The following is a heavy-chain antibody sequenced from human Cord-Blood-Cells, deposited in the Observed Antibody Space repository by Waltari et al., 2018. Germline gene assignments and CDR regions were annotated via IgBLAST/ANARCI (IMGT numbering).Heavy chain of an antibody. V-gene: IGHV3-30*04. CDR3: ARDGAVAGFDWYFDL. D-gene: IGHD6-19*01. CDR2: ISYDGSNK. Sequence: QVQLVESGGGVVQPGRSLSLSCAASGFTFSSYAMHWVRQAPGKGLEWVAVISYDGSNKYYADSVKGRFTISRDNSKNTLYLQMNSLRAEDTAVYYCARDGAVAGFDWYFDLWGRGTLVTVSS. CDR1: GFTFSSYA. J-gene: IGHJ2*01.